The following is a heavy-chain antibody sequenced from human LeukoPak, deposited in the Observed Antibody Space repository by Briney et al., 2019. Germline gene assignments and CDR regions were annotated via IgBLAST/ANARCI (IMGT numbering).Heavy chain of an antibody. CDR3: AKSVVYYDFWSLPNDY. Sequence: GGSLRLSRAASGFSFSSYWMHWVRQAPGKGLEWVAIISYDGSNKYYADSVKGRFTISRDNSKNTLFLQMNSLRAEDTAVYYCAKSVVYYDFWSLPNDYWGQGTLVTVSS. J-gene: IGHJ4*02. CDR2: ISYDGSNK. D-gene: IGHD3-3*01. CDR1: GFSFSSYW. V-gene: IGHV3-30*18.